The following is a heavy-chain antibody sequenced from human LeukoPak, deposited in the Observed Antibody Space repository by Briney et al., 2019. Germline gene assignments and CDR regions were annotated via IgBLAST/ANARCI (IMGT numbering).Heavy chain of an antibody. CDR2: ISRSGDIT. CDR3: ATGSTAVAGTKY. J-gene: IGHJ4*02. V-gene: IGHV3-23*01. Sequence: PGGSLRLSCAASGFTFSTYGMNWVRQAPGKGLSGVSTISRSGDITYYADSVKGRFTISRDNSKNTLYLQMNSLRAEDTAIYYCATGSTAVAGTKYWGQGILVTVSS. CDR1: GFTFSTYG. D-gene: IGHD6-19*01.